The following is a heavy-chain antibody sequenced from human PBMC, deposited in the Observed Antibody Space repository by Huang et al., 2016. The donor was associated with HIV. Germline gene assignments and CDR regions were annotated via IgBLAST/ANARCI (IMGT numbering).Heavy chain of an antibody. CDR3: ARRYLPTARSGYWATPRYFEY. J-gene: IGHJ4*02. CDR2: INHSGST. CDR1: CGSFSGYY. V-gene: IGHV4-34*01. Sequence: QVQLQQWGAGLLKPSETLSLTCAVYCGSFSGYYWSWIRQPPGTGLAWIGEINHSGSTNNSSSRTSRVTIAVDTAKMECTLRLSSVTGADTAVYYCARRYLPTARSGYWATPRYFEYWGQGTLVTVSS. D-gene: IGHD3-22*01.